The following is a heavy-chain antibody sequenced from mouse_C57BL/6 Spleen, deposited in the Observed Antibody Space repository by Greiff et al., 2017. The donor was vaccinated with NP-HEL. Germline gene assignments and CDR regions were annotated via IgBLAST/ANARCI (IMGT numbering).Heavy chain of an antibody. CDR1: GFTFSDYY. D-gene: IGHD2-4*01. CDR2: INYDGSST. CDR3: AREPYDYDGDWYFDG. J-gene: IGHJ1*03. Sequence: EVHLVESEGGLVQPGSSMKLSCTASGFTFSDYYMAWVRQVPEKGLEWVANINYDGSSTYYLDSLKSRFIISRDNAKNILYLQMSSLKSEDTATYYCAREPYDYDGDWYFDGWGTGTTVTASS. V-gene: IGHV5-16*01.